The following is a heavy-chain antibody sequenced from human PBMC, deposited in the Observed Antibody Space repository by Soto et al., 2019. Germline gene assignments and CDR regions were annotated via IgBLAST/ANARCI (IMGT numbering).Heavy chain of an antibody. CDR3: ARVGDDYGDYFFDY. CDR2: IYYSGST. Sequence: SETLSLTCTVSGGSISSSSYYWGWIRQPPGKGLEWIGSIYYSGSTYYNPSLKSRVTISVDTSKNQFSLKLSSVTAADTAVYYCARVGDDYGDYFFDYWGQGTLVTVSS. V-gene: IGHV4-39*01. CDR1: GGSISSSSYY. D-gene: IGHD4-17*01. J-gene: IGHJ4*02.